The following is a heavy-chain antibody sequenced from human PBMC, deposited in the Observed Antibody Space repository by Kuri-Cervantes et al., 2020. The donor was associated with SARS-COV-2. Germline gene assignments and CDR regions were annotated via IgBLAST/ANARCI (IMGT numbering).Heavy chain of an antibody. CDR3: ARSQAMIVAQADAFDI. CDR1: GGSISSSSYY. D-gene: IGHD3-22*01. V-gene: IGHV4-39*01. Sequence: SETLSLTCTVSGGSISSSSYYWGWIRQPPGKGLGWIGSIYYSGSTYYNPSLKSRVTISVDTSKNQFSLKLSSVTAADTAVYYCARSQAMIVAQADAFDIWAKGQWSPSPQ. CDR2: IYYSGST. J-gene: IGHJ3*02.